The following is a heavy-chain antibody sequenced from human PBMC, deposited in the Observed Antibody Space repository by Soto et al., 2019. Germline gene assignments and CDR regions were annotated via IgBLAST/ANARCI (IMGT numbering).Heavy chain of an antibody. V-gene: IGHV4-34*01. J-gene: IGHJ6*02. CDR2: INHSGST. Sequence: SETLSLTCAVYGGSFSGYYWSWIRQPPGKGLEWIGEINHSGSTNYNPSLKSRVTISVDTPKNQFSLKLSSVTAADTAVYYCARGRPHFWSGKRYYYYYGMDVWGQGTTVTVSS. CDR3: ARGRPHFWSGKRYYYYYGMDV. D-gene: IGHD3-3*01. CDR1: GGSFSGYY.